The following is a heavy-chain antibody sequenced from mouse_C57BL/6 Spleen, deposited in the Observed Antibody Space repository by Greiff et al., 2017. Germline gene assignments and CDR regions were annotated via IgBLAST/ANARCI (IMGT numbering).Heavy chain of an antibody. CDR3: ARDRGTAQAWFAY. D-gene: IGHD3-2*02. CDR2: ISYDGSN. V-gene: IGHV3-6*01. CDR1: GYSITSGYY. Sequence: EVQLQESGPGLVKPSQSLSLTCSVTGYSITSGYYWNWIRQFPGNKLEWMGYISYDGSNNYNPSLKNPISITRDTSKNQFFLKLNSVTTEDTATYYCARDRGTAQAWFAYWGQGTLVTVSA. J-gene: IGHJ3*01.